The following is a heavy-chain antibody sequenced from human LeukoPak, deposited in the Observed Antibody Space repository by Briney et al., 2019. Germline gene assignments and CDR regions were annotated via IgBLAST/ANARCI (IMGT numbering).Heavy chain of an antibody. CDR2: ISYDGSNK. V-gene: IGHV3-30-3*01. Sequence: GGSLRLSCAASGFTFSSYAMHWVRQAPGKGLKWVAVISYDGSNKYYADSVKGRFTIARDNAKNSLFLQMNSLRVEDTAVYYCASLDTAMINGGYWGRGTLVIVSS. J-gene: IGHJ4*02. D-gene: IGHD5-18*01. CDR3: ASLDTAMINGGY. CDR1: GFTFSSYA.